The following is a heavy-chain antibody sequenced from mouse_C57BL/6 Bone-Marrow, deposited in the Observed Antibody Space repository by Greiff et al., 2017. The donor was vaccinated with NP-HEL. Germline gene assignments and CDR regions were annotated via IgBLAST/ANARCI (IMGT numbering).Heavy chain of an antibody. J-gene: IGHJ4*01. CDR1: GYTFTSYW. D-gene: IGHD3-3*01. V-gene: IGHV1-55*01. CDR3: AREGAVYYYAMDY. CDR2: IYPGSGST. Sequence: QVQLQQPGAELVKPGASVKMSCKASGYTFTSYWITWVKQRPGQGLEWIGDIYPGSGSTNYNEKFKSKATLTVDTSSSTAYMQLSSLTSEDSAVYYCAREGAVYYYAMDYWGQGTSVTVSS.